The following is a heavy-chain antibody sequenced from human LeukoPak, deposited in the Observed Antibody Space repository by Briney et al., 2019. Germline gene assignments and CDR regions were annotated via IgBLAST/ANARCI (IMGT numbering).Heavy chain of an antibody. V-gene: IGHV3-11*01. J-gene: IGHJ5*02. CDR2: ISSSGSTI. CDR1: GFTFSDYY. D-gene: IGHD1-26*01. CDR3: ARDPSGSYIWFDP. Sequence: GGSLRLSCAVSGFTFSDYYMSWIRQAPGKGLEWVSYISSSGSTIYYADSVKGRFTISRDNAKNSLYLQMNSLRAEDTAVYYCARDPSGSYIWFDPWGQGTLVTVSS.